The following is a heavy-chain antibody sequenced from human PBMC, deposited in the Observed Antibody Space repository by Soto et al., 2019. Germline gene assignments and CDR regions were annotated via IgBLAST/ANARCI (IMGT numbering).Heavy chain of an antibody. CDR1: GFTSGTYA. CDR2: ITGSGGST. D-gene: IGHD6-6*01. V-gene: IGHV3-23*01. Sequence: LRLSCAASGFTSGTYAMSWVRQAPGKGLEWVSGITGSGGSTDYADSVKGRFTISRDTSRNTLYLQMSRLSVDDTAIYYCAREYRTSSQFDYWGQGTLVTVSS. CDR3: AREYRTSSQFDY. J-gene: IGHJ4*02.